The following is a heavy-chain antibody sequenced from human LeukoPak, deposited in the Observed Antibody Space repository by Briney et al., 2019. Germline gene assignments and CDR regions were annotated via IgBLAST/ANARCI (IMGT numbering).Heavy chain of an antibody. Sequence: PGGSLRLSCAASGFTFSSFAMSWVRQAPGKGLEWVSGISGSGGSTYHANSVKGRFTISRDNSKNTLYLQMNSLRAEDTAVYYWAKEGAVAVTVYYFDYWGEGTLVTVSS. D-gene: IGHD6-19*01. CDR3: AKEGAVAVTVYYFDY. CDR2: ISGSGGST. CDR1: GFTFSSFA. J-gene: IGHJ4*02. V-gene: IGHV3-23*01.